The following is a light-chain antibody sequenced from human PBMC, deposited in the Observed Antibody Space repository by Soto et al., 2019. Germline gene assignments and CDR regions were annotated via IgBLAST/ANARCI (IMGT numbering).Light chain of an antibody. CDR1: QSVSGNY. CDR3: QQYGSSPPYT. CDR2: GSS. Sequence: EIVLTQSPGTLSLSPGERATLSCRASQSVSGNYLAWYRQKAGQSPRLLIYGSSDRATGIPDRFSGSGSGTDFTLTISRVEPDDFAVYYCQQYGSSPPYTFGQGTKLEIK. V-gene: IGKV3-20*01. J-gene: IGKJ2*01.